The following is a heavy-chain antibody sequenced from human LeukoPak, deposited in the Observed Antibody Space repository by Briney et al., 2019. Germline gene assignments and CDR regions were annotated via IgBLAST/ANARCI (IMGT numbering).Heavy chain of an antibody. V-gene: IGHV3-9*01. CDR3: AKDPEGRYCSSTSCHTEPYDDY. Sequence: GGSLRLSCAASGFTFDDYAMHWVRQAPGKGLEWVSGISWNSGSIGYADSVKGRFTISGDNAKNSLYLQMNSLRAEDTAVYYCAKDPEGRYCSSTSCHTEPYDDYWGQGTLVTVSS. CDR2: ISWNSGSI. CDR1: GFTFDDYA. D-gene: IGHD2-2*01. J-gene: IGHJ4*02.